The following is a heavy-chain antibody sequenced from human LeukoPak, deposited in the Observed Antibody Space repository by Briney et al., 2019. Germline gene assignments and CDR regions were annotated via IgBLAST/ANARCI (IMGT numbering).Heavy chain of an antibody. Sequence: SETLSLTCTVPGGSISSYHWSWIREPAGKGLEWVGRIYSSGSTKYNPSLKRRVTMSVDTSKKQFSLKLSSVTAANTAVYYCARVTDSSGWYALDYWGQGTLVTVSS. D-gene: IGHD6-19*01. CDR1: GGSISSYH. J-gene: IGHJ4*02. CDR3: ARVTDSSGWYALDY. V-gene: IGHV4-4*07. CDR2: IYSSGST.